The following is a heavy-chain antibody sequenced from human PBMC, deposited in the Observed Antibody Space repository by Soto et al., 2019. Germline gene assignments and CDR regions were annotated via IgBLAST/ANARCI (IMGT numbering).Heavy chain of an antibody. CDR1: GGSISNYY. CDR2: IYDSGST. D-gene: IGHD2-2*01. J-gene: IGHJ4*02. Sequence: SETLSLTCTVSGGSISNYYWSWVRQPPGKGLEWIGYIYDSGSTNYNPSLKSRVTISVDTSKNQFSLRLTSVTAADTAVYYCARSSTSANYFAYWGQGTLVTVSS. V-gene: IGHV4-59*01. CDR3: ARSSTSANYFAY.